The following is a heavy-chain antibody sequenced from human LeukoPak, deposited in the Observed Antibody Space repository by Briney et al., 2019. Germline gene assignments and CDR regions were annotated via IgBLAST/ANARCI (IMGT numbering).Heavy chain of an antibody. CDR3: ARHEVGYYSSTSCAHVPGFDY. V-gene: IGHV5-51*01. CDR1: GYSFTSYW. J-gene: IGHJ4*02. D-gene: IGHD2-2*01. CDR2: IYPGDSDT. Sequence: GESLKISCKGSGYSFTSYWIGWVRQMPGKGLEWMGIIYPGDSDTRYSPSFQGQVTISADKSISTAYLQWSSLKASDTAMYYCARHEVGYYSSTSCAHVPGFDYWGQGTLVTVSS.